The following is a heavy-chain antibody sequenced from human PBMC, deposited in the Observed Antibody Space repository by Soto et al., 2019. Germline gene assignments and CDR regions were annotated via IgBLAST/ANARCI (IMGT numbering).Heavy chain of an antibody. CDR2: ISYDGSNK. CDR3: AKDRQVLVYYGMDV. Sequence: QVQLVESGGGVVQPGRSLRLSCAASGFTFSSYGMHWVRQAPGKGLEWVAVISYDGSNKCYADSVKGRFSISRDNSKNTLYLQMISLRSEDTAVYYCAKDRQVLVYYGMDVWGQGTTVTVS. V-gene: IGHV3-30*18. CDR1: GFTFSSYG. J-gene: IGHJ6*02.